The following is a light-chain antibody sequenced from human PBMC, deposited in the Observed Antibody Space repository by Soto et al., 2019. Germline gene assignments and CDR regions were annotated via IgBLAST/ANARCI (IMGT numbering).Light chain of an antibody. V-gene: IGKV3-20*01. J-gene: IGKJ5*01. CDR3: QQYGSSPPIT. Sequence: DIVLTQSPATLSLSPGERATLSCRASQSVSSSLAWYQQKPGQAPRLLLYGASSRATGIPDRFSGSGSGTDFTLTISRLEPEDFAVYYCQQYGSSPPITFGQGTRLEIK. CDR1: QSVSSS. CDR2: GAS.